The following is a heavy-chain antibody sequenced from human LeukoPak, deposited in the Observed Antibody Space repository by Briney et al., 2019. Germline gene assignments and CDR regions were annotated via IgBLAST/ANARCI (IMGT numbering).Heavy chain of an antibody. CDR3: AKDLLAYCGRDCYSMAFDY. V-gene: IGHV3-33*06. D-gene: IGHD2-21*02. CDR2: IWYDGSNK. CDR1: GFSFSSYG. Sequence: PGGSLRLSCAASGFSFSSYGMHWVRQAPGKGLEWVAVIWYDGSNKYYADSVKGRFTISRDSSKNTLYLQMNSLRGEDTAVYYCAKDLLAYCGRDCYSMAFDYWGQGTLVTVSS. J-gene: IGHJ4*02.